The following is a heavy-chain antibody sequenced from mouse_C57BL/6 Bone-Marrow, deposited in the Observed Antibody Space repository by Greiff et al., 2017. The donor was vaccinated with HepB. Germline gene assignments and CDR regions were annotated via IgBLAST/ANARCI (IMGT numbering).Heavy chain of an antibody. D-gene: IGHD4-1*01. CDR2: INPSSGYT. V-gene: IGHV1-4*01. CDR1: GYTFTSYT. J-gene: IGHJ3*01. CDR3: ARSPNWSWFAY. Sequence: QVQLQQSGAELARPGASVKMSCKASGYTFTSYTMHWVKQRPGQGLEWIRYINPSSGYTKYNQKFKDKATLTADKSSSTAYMQLSSLTSEDSAVYYCARSPNWSWFAYWGQGTLVTVSA.